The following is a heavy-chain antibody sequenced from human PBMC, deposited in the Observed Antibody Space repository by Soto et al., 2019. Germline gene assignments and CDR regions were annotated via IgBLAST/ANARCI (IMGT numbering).Heavy chain of an antibody. CDR1: GGSFIGYY. V-gene: IGHV4-34*01. Sequence: PSETLSLTCAVYGGSFIGYYWSWIRQPPGKGLEWIGEINHSGSTNYNPSLKSRVTISVDTSKNQFSLKLSSVTAADTAVYYCARGLGSGWYGVWFDPWGQGTLVTVSS. CDR3: ARGLGSGWYGVWFDP. J-gene: IGHJ5*02. D-gene: IGHD6-19*01. CDR2: INHSGST.